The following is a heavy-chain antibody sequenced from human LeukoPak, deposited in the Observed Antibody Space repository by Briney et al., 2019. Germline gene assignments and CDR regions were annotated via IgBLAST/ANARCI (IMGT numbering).Heavy chain of an antibody. J-gene: IGHJ4*02. CDR2: ISDSGGRT. D-gene: IGHD1-1*01. CDR1: GITLSNYG. Sequence: PGGSLRLSCAVSGITLSNYGMSWVRQAPGKGLEWVAGISDSGGRTNYADSVRGRFTISRDNPKNTLYLQMNSLRVEDTAVYYCARVVGTLDSWGQGTLVTVSS. CDR3: ARVVGTLDS. V-gene: IGHV3-23*01.